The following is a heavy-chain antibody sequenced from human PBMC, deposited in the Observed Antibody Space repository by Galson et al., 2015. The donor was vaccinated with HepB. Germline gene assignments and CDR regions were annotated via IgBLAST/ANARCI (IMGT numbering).Heavy chain of an antibody. CDR1: GYTFTSYG. D-gene: IGHD2-2*01. J-gene: IGHJ6*02. V-gene: IGHV1-18*04. CDR2: ISAYNGNT. CDR3: ARGKPLGYCSSTSCGSGMDV. Sequence: SVKVSCKASGYTFTSYGISWVRQAPGQGLEWMGWISAYNGNTNYAQKLQGRVTMTTDTSTSTAYMELRSLRSDDTAVYYCARGKPLGYCSSTSCGSGMDVWGQGTTVTVSS.